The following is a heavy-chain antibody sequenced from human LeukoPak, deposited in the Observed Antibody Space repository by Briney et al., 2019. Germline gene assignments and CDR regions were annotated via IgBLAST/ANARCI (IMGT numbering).Heavy chain of an antibody. CDR3: TKNLGQWLDF. V-gene: IGHV3-30*02. Sequence: GGSLRLSCAASGFTFSGYGMHWVRQAPGKGLEWVAFIRDSGTNKYYADSVKGRFTISRDNSKNTLDLQMNSLRAEDTAIYYCTKNLGQWLDFWGQGTLVTVSS. J-gene: IGHJ5*01. CDR1: GFTFSGYG. CDR2: IRDSGTNK.